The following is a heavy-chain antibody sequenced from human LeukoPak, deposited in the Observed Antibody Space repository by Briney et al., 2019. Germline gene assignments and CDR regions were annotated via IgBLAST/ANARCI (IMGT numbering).Heavy chain of an antibody. CDR1: GYSISSGYY. CDR2: IYHSGST. CDR3: AGGSQSFYHASSGYHFDF. D-gene: IGHD3-22*01. Sequence: SQTLSRTCAVSGYSISSGYYWGWIRQPPGKGLEWSGSIYHSGSTYYNPSLKSRVTISVDTSKNQFSLKLSSVTAADTAVYYCAGGSQSFYHASSGYHFDFWGQGTLVGVSS. V-gene: IGHV4-38-2*01. J-gene: IGHJ4*02.